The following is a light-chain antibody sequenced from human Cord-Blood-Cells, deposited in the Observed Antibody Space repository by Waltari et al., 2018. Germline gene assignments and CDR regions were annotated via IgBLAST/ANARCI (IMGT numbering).Light chain of an antibody. Sequence: QSALTQPASVSGSPGQSITISCTGTSSDVGGYNYVSWYQQHPGKAPKLMIYDVSNRPSGVSNRFSGSKSVNTASLTISVLQAEDEADYYCSSYTSSSTLGVFGGGTKLTVL. CDR3: SSYTSSSTLGV. J-gene: IGLJ3*02. CDR1: SSDVGGYNY. CDR2: DVS. V-gene: IGLV2-14*03.